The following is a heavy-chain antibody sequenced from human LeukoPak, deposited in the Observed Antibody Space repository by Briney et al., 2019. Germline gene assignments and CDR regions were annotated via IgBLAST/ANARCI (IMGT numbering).Heavy chain of an antibody. CDR2: IAYDGSNE. CDR1: GFTFSSYG. Sequence: GGSLRLSCAASGFTFSSYGMHWVRQAPGKGLEWVAVIAYDGSNEYYADSVKGRFTISRDNSKNTLYLQMNSLRAEDTAVFYCGKVGGYDMYFFYYWGQGTLCTVSS. D-gene: IGHD5-12*01. CDR3: GKVGGYDMYFFYY. V-gene: IGHV3-30*18. J-gene: IGHJ4*02.